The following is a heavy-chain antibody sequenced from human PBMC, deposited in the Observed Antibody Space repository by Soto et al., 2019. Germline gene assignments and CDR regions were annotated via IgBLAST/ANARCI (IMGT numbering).Heavy chain of an antibody. CDR2: IYYSGST. V-gene: IGHV4-30-4*01. CDR3: ATCYRTMVRGVT. CDR1: GGSISSGDYY. J-gene: IGHJ4*02. Sequence: SETLSLTCTVSGGSISSGDYYWSWIRQPPGKGLEWIGYIYYSGSTYYNPSLKSRVTISVDTSKNQFSLKLSSVTAADTAVYYCATCYRTMVRGVTWSQGTLVTVSS. D-gene: IGHD3-10*01.